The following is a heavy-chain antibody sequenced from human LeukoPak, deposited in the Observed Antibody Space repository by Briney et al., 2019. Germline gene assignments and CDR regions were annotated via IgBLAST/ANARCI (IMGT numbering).Heavy chain of an antibody. V-gene: IGHV4-4*09. CDR1: GGSISSYY. Sequence: SETLSLTCTVSGGSISSYYWSWIRQPPGKGLEWIGYIYTSGSTNYNPSLKSQVTISVDTSKNQFSLKLNSVTAADTAVYYCARHYDYVWGSYPTNYFDYWGQGTLVTVSS. J-gene: IGHJ4*02. D-gene: IGHD3-16*01. CDR2: IYTSGST. CDR3: ARHYDYVWGSYPTNYFDY.